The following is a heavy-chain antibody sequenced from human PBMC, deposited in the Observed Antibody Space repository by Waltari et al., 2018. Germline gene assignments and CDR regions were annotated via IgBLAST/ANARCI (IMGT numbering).Heavy chain of an antibody. CDR3: ARDQMATIGVGFDY. V-gene: IGHV3-30*01. CDR2: ISYDGSNK. CDR1: GFTFSSYA. Sequence: QVQLVESGGGVVQPGRSLRLSCAACGFTFSSYAMHWVRQAPGKGLEWVAVISYDGSNKYYADSVKGRFTISRDNSKNTLYLQMNSLRAEDTAVYYCARDQMATIGVGFDYWGQGTLVTVSS. J-gene: IGHJ4*02. D-gene: IGHD5-12*01.